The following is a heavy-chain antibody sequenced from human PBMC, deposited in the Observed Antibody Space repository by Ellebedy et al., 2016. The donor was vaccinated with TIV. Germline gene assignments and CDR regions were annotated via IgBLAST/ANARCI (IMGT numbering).Heavy chain of an antibody. Sequence: GESLKISCAASGFTFSTYPMNWVRQAPGKGLEWVSIISANGGTTYYADSVKGRFTISRDNSKNTLFLQMSSLRAEDTAVYFCARRSTDFAFDSWGQGTLVTVSS. CDR3: ARRSTDFAFDS. CDR2: ISANGGTT. D-gene: IGHD3/OR15-3a*01. CDR1: GFTFSTYP. J-gene: IGHJ4*02. V-gene: IGHV3-23*01.